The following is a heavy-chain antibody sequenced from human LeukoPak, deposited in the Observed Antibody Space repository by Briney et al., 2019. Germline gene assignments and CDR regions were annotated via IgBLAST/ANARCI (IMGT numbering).Heavy chain of an antibody. D-gene: IGHD3-3*01. Sequence: SETLSLTCAVYGGSFSGYYWSWIRQPPGKGLERIGYIYYSGSTNYNPSLKSRVTISVDTSKNQFSLKLSSVTAADTAVYYCAGVNDFWSGPFDYWGQGTLVTVSS. CDR3: AGVNDFWSGPFDY. CDR2: IYYSGST. CDR1: GGSFSGYY. J-gene: IGHJ4*02. V-gene: IGHV4-59*01.